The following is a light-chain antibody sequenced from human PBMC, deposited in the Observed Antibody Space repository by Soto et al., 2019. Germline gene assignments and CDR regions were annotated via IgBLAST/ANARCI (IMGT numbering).Light chain of an antibody. V-gene: IGLV1-47*01. CDR3: AAWDDSLSGRGV. CDR1: SSNIGNNY. J-gene: IGLJ2*01. Sequence: QSVLTQPPSAPGTPGQRVTISCSGSSSNIGNNYVYWYQLVPGTAPKLLIYRNSQRPSGVPDRFSGSRSGTSASLAISGLRSEDEADYYCAAWDDSLSGRGVFGGGTKLTVL. CDR2: RNS.